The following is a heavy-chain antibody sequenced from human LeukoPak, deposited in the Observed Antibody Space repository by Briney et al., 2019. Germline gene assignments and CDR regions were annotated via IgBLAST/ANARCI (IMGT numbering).Heavy chain of an antibody. J-gene: IGHJ4*02. D-gene: IGHD5-24*01. CDR3: ARDVEMAGY. CDR1: GFTFSSYS. Sequence: GGSLRLSCAGSGFTFSSYSMNWVRQSPGKGLEWVSYISGSSPTTYYADSVKGRFTISRDNAKNSLYLQMNSLRAEDTAVYYCARDVEMAGYWGQGTLVTVSS. V-gene: IGHV3-48*01. CDR2: ISGSSPTT.